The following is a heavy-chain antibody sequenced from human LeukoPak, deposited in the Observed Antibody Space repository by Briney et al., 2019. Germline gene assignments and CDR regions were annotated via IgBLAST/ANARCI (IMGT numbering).Heavy chain of an antibody. CDR2: ISSSSSYI. CDR3: ARGTSDAFDI. V-gene: IGHV3-21*01. J-gene: IGHJ3*02. CDR1: GFTFSSYW. Sequence: PGGSLRLSCAASGFTFSSYWMHWVRQAPGKGLEWASSISSSSSYIYYADSVKGRFTISRDNAKNSLYLQMNSLRAEDTAVYYCARGTSDAFDIWGQGTMVTVSS. D-gene: IGHD3/OR15-3a*01.